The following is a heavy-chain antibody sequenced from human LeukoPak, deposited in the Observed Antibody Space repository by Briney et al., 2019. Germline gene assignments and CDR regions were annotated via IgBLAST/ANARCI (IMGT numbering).Heavy chain of an antibody. CDR1: GGSISTYY. D-gene: IGHD1-1*01. J-gene: IGHJ5*02. Sequence: SETLSLTCTVSGGSISTYYWSWIRQPPGKGLEWIGYISYSGSTNFNPSLKSRVTISVDTSKNQFSLKLSSVTAADTAVYYCAREGTAGTNLNWFDPWGQGTLVTVSS. V-gene: IGHV4-59*01. CDR3: AREGTAGTNLNWFDP. CDR2: ISYSGST.